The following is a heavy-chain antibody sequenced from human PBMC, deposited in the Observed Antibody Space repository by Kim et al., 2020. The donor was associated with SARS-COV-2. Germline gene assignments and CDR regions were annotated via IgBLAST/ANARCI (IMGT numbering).Heavy chain of an antibody. V-gene: IGHV3-49*04. Sequence: GGSLRLSCTASGFTFGDYAMSWVRQAPGKGLEWVGFIRSKAYGGTTEYAASVKGRFTISRDDSKSIAYLQMNSLKTEDTAVYYCTRDRPGITMIVVPDWYFDLWGRGTLVTVSS. CDR2: IRSKAYGGTT. CDR3: TRDRPGITMIVVPDWYFDL. J-gene: IGHJ2*01. CDR1: GFTFGDYA. D-gene: IGHD3-22*01.